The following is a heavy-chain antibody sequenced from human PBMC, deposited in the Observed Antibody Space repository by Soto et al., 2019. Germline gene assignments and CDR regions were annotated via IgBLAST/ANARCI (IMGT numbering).Heavy chain of an antibody. CDR3: TKVEWQEFGFDD. V-gene: IGHV3-23*01. CDR1: GFAFSDYP. Sequence: EVHLLESGGGVVQPGKSLKISCATSGFAFSDYPMTWVRQPPGQGLEWVSGISDSGEKPYYADSVKGRFTISRDNSKNTLPLPMKSQRVEDTSRENWTKVEWQEFGFDDWGQGTLVTVSS. J-gene: IGHJ4*02. CDR2: ISDSGEKP. D-gene: IGHD3-3*01.